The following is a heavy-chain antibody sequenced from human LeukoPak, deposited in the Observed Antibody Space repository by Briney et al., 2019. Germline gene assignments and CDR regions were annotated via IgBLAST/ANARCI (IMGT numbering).Heavy chain of an antibody. V-gene: IGHV1-2*02. J-gene: IGHJ4*02. CDR3: ARSHYYDSTGFDY. CDR1: GYTFTGYY. Sequence: ASVKVSCKASGYTFTGYYMHWVRQAPGQGLEWMGWINPNSGGTNCAQKFQGRVTMTRDTSISTAHMELSRLRSDDTAVYYCARSHYYDSTGFDYWGQGTLVTVSS. CDR2: INPNSGGT. D-gene: IGHD3-22*01.